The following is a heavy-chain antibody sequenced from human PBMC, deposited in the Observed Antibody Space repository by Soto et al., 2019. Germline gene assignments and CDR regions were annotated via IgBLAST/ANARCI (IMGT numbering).Heavy chain of an antibody. D-gene: IGHD3-22*01. V-gene: IGHV4-59*01. CDR1: GGSISSSY. CDR2: VYHSGIT. J-gene: IGHJ3*02. Sequence: PSETLSLTCTVSGGSISSSYCAWIRQPPGKGLEWIGNVYHSGITNYNPSLKSRVTISVDTSKNQFSLRLNSVTAADTAVYYCARPKGVIGSTYFDIFDIWGQGTKVTVSS. CDR3: ARPKGVIGSTYFDIFDI.